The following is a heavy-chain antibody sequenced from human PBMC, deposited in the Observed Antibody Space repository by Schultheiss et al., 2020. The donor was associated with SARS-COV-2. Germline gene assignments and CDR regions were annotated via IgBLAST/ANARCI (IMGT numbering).Heavy chain of an antibody. D-gene: IGHD3-3*01. CDR2: INHSGST. Sequence: SETLSLTCTVSGGSVSSGSYYWSWIRQPPGKGLEWIGEINHSGSTNYNPSLKSRVTISVDTSKNQFSLKLSSVTAADTAVYYCARGEMEWLVFDYWGQGTLVTVSS. J-gene: IGHJ4*02. V-gene: IGHV4-39*07. CDR3: ARGEMEWLVFDY. CDR1: GGSVSSGSYY.